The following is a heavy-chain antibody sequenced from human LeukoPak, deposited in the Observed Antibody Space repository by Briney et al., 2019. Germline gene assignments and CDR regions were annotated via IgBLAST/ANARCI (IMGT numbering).Heavy chain of an antibody. CDR1: GYTFTSYG. V-gene: IGHV1-2*02. J-gene: IGHJ4*02. Sequence: ASVKVSCKASGYTFTSYGISWVRQAPGQGLEWMGWINPNSGGTNYAQKFQGRVTMTRDTSISTAYMELSRLRSDDTAVYYCAIQWLRLFDYWGQGTLVTVSS. CDR3: AIQWLRLFDY. CDR2: INPNSGGT. D-gene: IGHD5-12*01.